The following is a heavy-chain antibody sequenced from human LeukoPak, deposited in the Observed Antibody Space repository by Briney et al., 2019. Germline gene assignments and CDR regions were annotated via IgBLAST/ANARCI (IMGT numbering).Heavy chain of an antibody. D-gene: IGHD2-15*01. J-gene: IGHJ3*01. CDR1: GFTFSSYW. CDR3: ARDWPGWSAFDV. V-gene: IGHV3-48*01. CDR2: ITTSGGTA. Sequence: GGSLRLSCAASGFTFSSYWMSWVRQAPGKGLECVSHITTSGGTAYYADSVKGRFTISRDNAKNLLYLQMNSLRAEDTAVYYCARDWPGWSAFDVWGHGTMATVSS.